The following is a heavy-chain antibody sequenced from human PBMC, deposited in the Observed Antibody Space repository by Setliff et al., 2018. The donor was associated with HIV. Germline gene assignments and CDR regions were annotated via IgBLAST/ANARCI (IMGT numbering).Heavy chain of an antibody. CDR2: ISGRGAST. CDR3: ARVRDYYDSGAQAFDI. D-gene: IGHD3-22*01. J-gene: IGHJ3*02. Sequence: PGGSLRLSCVASGFTFREKAMTWVRQPPGKGLEWVSGISGRGASTYYADAARDRFTISRDNSKNSLYLQMNSLRAEDTAVYYCARVRDYYDSGAQAFDIWGQGTMVTVSS. CDR1: GFTFREKA. V-gene: IGHV3-23*01.